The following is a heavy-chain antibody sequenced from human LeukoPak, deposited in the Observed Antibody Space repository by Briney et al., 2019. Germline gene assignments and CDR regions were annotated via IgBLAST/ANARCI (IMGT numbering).Heavy chain of an antibody. CDR1: GFTFSSFA. D-gene: IGHD3-16*01. J-gene: IGHJ4*02. CDR3: ARDWGKGDY. CDR2: ITGSGDST. V-gene: IGHV3-23*01. Sequence: PGGSLRLSCAASGFTFSSFAMTWVRQAPGKGLEWVSAITGSGDSTYYADSVKGRFTISRDNSKNTLYLQMNSLRAEDTAVYYCARDWGKGDYWGQGTLVTVSS.